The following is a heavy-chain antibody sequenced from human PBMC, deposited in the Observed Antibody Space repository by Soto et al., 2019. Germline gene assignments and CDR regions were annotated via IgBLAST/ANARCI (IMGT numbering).Heavy chain of an antibody. Sequence: GASVKVSCKASGYTFTGYYMHWVRQAPGQGLEWMGWINPNSGGTNYAQKFQGRVTMTRDTSISTAYMELSRLRSDDTAVYYCARPYYDFWSGYSSYNWFDPWGQGTLVTVS. V-gene: IGHV1-2*02. CDR3: ARPYYDFWSGYSSYNWFDP. J-gene: IGHJ5*02. D-gene: IGHD3-3*01. CDR1: GYTFTGYY. CDR2: INPNSGGT.